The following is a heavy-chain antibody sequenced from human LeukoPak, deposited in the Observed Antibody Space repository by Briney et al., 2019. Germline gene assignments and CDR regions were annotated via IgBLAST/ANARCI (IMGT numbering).Heavy chain of an antibody. D-gene: IGHD3-3*01. V-gene: IGHV4-34*01. J-gene: IGHJ4*02. Sequence: SETLSLTCAVYGGSFSGYYWSWIRQPPGKGLEWIGEINHSGSTNYNPSLKSRVTISVDTSKNQFSLKLSSVTAADTAVYYCAREEIRFLEWLFQAYFDYWGQGTLVTVSS. CDR1: GGSFSGYY. CDR3: AREEIRFLEWLFQAYFDY. CDR2: INHSGST.